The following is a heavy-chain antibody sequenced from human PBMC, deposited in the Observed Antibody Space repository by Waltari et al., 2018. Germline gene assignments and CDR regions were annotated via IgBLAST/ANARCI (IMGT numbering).Heavy chain of an antibody. Sequence: EVQLVASGGGLVQPGGSLRLSCAASGFTFSSYSMNWVRQAPGKGLEWVSYISSSSTIYYADSVKGRFTISRDNAKNSLYLQMNSLRAEDTAVYYCARGGMDVWGKGTTVTVSS. CDR3: ARGGMDV. V-gene: IGHV3-48*04. J-gene: IGHJ6*04. CDR2: ISSSSTI. CDR1: GFTFSSYS.